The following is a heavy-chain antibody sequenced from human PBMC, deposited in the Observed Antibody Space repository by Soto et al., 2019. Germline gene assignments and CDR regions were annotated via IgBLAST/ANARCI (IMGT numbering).Heavy chain of an antibody. J-gene: IGHJ4*02. V-gene: IGHV3-30*18. CDR2: ISYDGSNK. CDR3: AKDGGVGGLKPEGLEF. CDR1: GFTFSSHG. Sequence: QVQLVESGGGVVQPGRSLRLSCAASGFTFSSHGMHWVRQAPGKGLEWVAVISYDGSNKYSTDSVKGRFTISRDNSKTTLFLEMNGRGAEDRAVYYCAKDGGVGGLKPEGLEFWAQGTLSPSPQ. D-gene: IGHD3-16*01.